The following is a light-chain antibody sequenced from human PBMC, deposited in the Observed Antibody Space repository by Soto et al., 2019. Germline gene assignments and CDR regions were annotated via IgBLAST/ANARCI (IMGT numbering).Light chain of an antibody. Sequence: DIQMTQSPSSLSASVGDRVSITCQASQDISNYLNWYQQKPGKAPKLLIYDASNLETGVPSRFSGSGSGTEFTFTISSLQPEDTASYYCQQYENLPYTFGQGTKLEIK. CDR2: DAS. V-gene: IGKV1-33*01. CDR3: QQYENLPYT. CDR1: QDISNY. J-gene: IGKJ2*01.